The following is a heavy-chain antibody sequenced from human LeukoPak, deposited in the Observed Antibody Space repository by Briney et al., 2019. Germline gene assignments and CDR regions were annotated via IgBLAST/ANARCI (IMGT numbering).Heavy chain of an antibody. D-gene: IGHD2-2*02. CDR3: ARDNGGYCSSTSCYTNWFDP. CDR1: GFTFSSYA. V-gene: IGHV3-30*04. J-gene: IGHJ5*02. Sequence: PGGSLRLSCAASGFTFSSYAMHWVRQAPGKGLEWVAVISYDGSNKYYADSVKGRFTISRDNSKNTLYLQMNSLRAEDTAVYYCARDNGGYCSSTSCYTNWFDPWGQGTLVTVSS. CDR2: ISYDGSNK.